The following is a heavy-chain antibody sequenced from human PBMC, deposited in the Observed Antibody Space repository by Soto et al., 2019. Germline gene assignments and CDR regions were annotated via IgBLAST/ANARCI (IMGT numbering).Heavy chain of an antibody. D-gene: IGHD2-2*01. CDR3: ARVGSTRRRNWFDP. CDR2: INHSGST. V-gene: IGHV4-34*01. Sequence: SETLSLTCAVYGGSFSGYYWSWIRQPPGKGLEWIGEINHSGSTNYNPSLKSRVTISVDTSKNQFSLKLSSVTAADTAVYYCARVGSTRRRNWFDPWGQGTLVTVSS. CDR1: GGSFSGYY. J-gene: IGHJ5*02.